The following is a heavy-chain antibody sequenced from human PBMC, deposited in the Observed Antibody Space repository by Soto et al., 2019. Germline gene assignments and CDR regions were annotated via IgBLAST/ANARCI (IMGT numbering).Heavy chain of an antibody. CDR1: GFSLSTSGVG. V-gene: IGHV2-5*02. CDR2: IYWDDDK. CDR3: AHSAYYYGSGSYYPDWYFDL. Sequence: QITLKESGPPLVKPTQTLTLTCTFSGFSLSTSGVGVGWIRQPPGKALEWLALIYWDDDKRYSPSLKSRLTITKDTSKNQVVLTMTNMDPVDTATYYCAHSAYYYGSGSYYPDWYFDLWGRGTLVTVSS. J-gene: IGHJ2*01. D-gene: IGHD3-10*01.